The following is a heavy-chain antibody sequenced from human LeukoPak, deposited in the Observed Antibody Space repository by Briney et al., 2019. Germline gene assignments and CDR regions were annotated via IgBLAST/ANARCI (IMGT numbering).Heavy chain of an antibody. CDR1: GGSVNYYF. V-gene: IGHV4-59*02. CDR3: AKHYMGSSYNHGLDC. CDR2: IHSSGRT. Sequence: SETQSLTCTVSGGSVNYYFWSWIRQPPGKGLEWIGYIHSSGRTNYNPSLKSRVTISIDTSKNQFSLKVNSVTAADTAVYYCAKHYMGSSYNHGLDCWGQGALVTVSS. J-gene: IGHJ4*02. D-gene: IGHD3-10*01.